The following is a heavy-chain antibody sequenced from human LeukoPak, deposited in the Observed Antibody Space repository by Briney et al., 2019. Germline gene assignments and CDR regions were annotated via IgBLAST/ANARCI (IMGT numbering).Heavy chain of an antibody. J-gene: IGHJ4*02. CDR3: AKAPSRGYDTSGYYY. CDR2: IQYDGSNK. CDR1: GFTFSSYG. D-gene: IGHD3-22*01. Sequence: GGSLRLSCAASGFTFSSYGMHWVRQAPGKGLEWVAFIQYDGSNKYYADSVEGRFTISRDNSKNTLYLQMNSLRAEDTAVYYCAKAPSRGYDTSGYYYWGQGTLVTVSS. V-gene: IGHV3-30*02.